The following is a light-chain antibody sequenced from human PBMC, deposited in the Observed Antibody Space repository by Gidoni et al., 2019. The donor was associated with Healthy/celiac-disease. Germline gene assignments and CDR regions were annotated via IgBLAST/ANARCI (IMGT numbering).Light chain of an antibody. CDR3: GTWDSSLSAVV. J-gene: IGLJ2*01. Sequence: QSVLTQPPSVSAAPGQKVTISCSGSSSNSGNNYVSWYQQLPGTAPKLLIYENNKRPSGMPDRFSGSKSGTSATLGITGLQTGDEADYYCGTWDSSLSAVVFGGGTKLTVL. V-gene: IGLV1-51*02. CDR2: ENN. CDR1: SSNSGNNY.